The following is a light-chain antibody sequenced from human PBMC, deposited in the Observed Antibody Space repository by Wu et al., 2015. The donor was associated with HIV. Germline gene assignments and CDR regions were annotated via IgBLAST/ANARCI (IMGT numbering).Light chain of an antibody. CDR3: QQYYTYPRT. CDR1: QQIGNY. V-gene: IGKV1-8*01. CDR2: AAT. J-gene: IGKJ2*01. Sequence: AVRMTQSPSSLSASTGDRVTITCRASQQIGNYLAWYQQKPGKAPKLLISAATILQDGVPSRFSGSESGIEFTLTINCLQSEDVATYYCQQYYTYPRTFGQGTKLEIK.